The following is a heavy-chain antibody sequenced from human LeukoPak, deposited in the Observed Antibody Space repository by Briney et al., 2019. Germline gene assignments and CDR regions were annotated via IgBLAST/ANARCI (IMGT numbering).Heavy chain of an antibody. D-gene: IGHD5-18*01. Sequence: GGSLRLSCAASGFTFSSYWMSWVRQAPGKGLEWVANIKQDGSEKYYVDSVKGRFTISRDNAKNSLYLQMNSLRAEDTAVYYCARLRGYSYLSGDYYYMDVWGKGTRSPSP. V-gene: IGHV3-7*01. CDR3: ARLRGYSYLSGDYYYMDV. CDR2: IKQDGSEK. CDR1: GFTFSSYW. J-gene: IGHJ6*03.